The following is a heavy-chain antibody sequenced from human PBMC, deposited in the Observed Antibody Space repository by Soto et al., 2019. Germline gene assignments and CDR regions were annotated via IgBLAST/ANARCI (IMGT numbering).Heavy chain of an antibody. CDR1: GFPFGSHG. CDR3: ARDVAATGAARWLDP. V-gene: IGHV3-33*01. D-gene: IGHD6-13*01. CDR2: IWYDGSHK. J-gene: IGHJ5*02. Sequence: QVQVVESGGGVVQSGRLLRLSCEASGFPFGSHGMHWVRQAPGKGLEWVAFIWYDGSHKDYAASVRGRFTISKDDSKNTLYLEMDNLRGEDTAIYYCARDVAATGAARWLDPWGQGTLVSVSS.